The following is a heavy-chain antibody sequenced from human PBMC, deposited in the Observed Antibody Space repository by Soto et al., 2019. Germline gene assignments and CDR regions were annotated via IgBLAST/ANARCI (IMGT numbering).Heavy chain of an antibody. D-gene: IGHD3-3*01. CDR1: GFTFSNAW. J-gene: IGHJ4*02. V-gene: IGHV3-15*01. Sequence: EVQLVESGGGLVKPGGSLRLSCAASGFTFSNAWMSWVRQAPGKGLEWVGRIKSKTDGGTTDYAAPVKGRFTISRDDSKNTLYLQMNSLKTEDTAVYYCTTIPGKWLLYGSDYWGQGTLVTVSS. CDR2: IKSKTDGGTT. CDR3: TTIPGKWLLYGSDY.